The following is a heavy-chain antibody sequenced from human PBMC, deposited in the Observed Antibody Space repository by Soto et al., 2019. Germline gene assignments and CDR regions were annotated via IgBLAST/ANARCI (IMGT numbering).Heavy chain of an antibody. V-gene: IGHV3-23*01. J-gene: IGHJ6*02. Sequence: EVQLLESGGGLVQPGGSLRLSCVASGFPFSSYAMSWVRQTPGRGLECVSSISSGSNTYYTASVRGRFTISSDNSKNSLYLQMSSLRADDTALYYCAKASATGKSDGMDVWGQGNTVSVSS. D-gene: IGHD7-27*01. CDR3: AKASATGKSDGMDV. CDR2: ISSGSNT. CDR1: GFPFSSYA.